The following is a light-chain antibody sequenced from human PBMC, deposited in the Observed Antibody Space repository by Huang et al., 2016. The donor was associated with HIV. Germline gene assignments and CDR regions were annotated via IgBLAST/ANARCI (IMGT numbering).Light chain of an antibody. CDR1: QSLLFRSNNKNY. J-gene: IGKJ1*01. CDR3: QQYFDVPWT. V-gene: IGKV4-1*01. Sequence: IVMTQSPDSLAVSLGETATINCKSSQSLLFRSNNKNYLAWNQQKPGQPPTLLMSWASTRVSGVPSRFSGGGSGTDFTLTISSLQAEDVAVYFCQQYFDVPWTFGRGTKVEIK. CDR2: WAS.